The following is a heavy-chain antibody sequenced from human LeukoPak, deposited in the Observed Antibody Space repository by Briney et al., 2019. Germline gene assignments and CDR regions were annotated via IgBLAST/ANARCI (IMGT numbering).Heavy chain of an antibody. D-gene: IGHD3-9*01. Sequence: PSETLSLTCTVSGGSISSYYWSWIRQPPGKGLEWIGYIYYSGSTNYNPSLRSRVTISVDTSKNQFSLKLSSVTAADTAVYYCARGSYDILTGYLHDYWGQGTLVTVS. CDR2: IYYSGST. V-gene: IGHV4-59*01. CDR3: ARGSYDILTGYLHDY. CDR1: GGSISSYY. J-gene: IGHJ4*02.